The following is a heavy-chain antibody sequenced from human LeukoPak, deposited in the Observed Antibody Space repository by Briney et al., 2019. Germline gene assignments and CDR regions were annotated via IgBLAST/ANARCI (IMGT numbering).Heavy chain of an antibody. CDR1: GYTFTTYY. CDR2: INPTGGST. J-gene: IGHJ4*02. CDR3: AREYAGSALDY. D-gene: IGHD2-8*01. Sequence: ASVKVSCKASGYTFTTYYMHWVRQAPGQVLEWMGIINPTGGSTSYAQKFQGRVTMTRDTSTSTVYMELSSLISYDTAVYYCAREYAGSALDYWGQGTLVTVSS. V-gene: IGHV1-46*01.